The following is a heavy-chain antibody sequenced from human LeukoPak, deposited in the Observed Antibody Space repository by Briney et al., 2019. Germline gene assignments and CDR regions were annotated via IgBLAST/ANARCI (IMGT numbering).Heavy chain of an antibody. CDR2: IDISGTYI. Sequence: PGGSLRLSCAASGFIVSDYNMNWVRQAPGKGLEWVSFIDISGTYITYAGSVKGRFTISRDNAKNSLYLQMNSLRAEDTAVYYCARDLSATARAYDYWGQGTLVTVSS. CDR3: ARDLSATARAYDY. CDR1: GFIVSDYN. J-gene: IGHJ4*02. D-gene: IGHD1-26*01. V-gene: IGHV3-21*01.